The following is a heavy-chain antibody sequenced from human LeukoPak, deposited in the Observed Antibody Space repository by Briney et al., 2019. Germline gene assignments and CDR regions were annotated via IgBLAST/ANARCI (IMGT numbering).Heavy chain of an antibody. CDR1: GFTFSSFA. J-gene: IGHJ4*02. V-gene: IGHV3-30-3*01. CDR3: ARVAGVENY. Sequence: GGPLRLSWAAPGFTFSSFAMHGVGQVPGRGLEWVAVISYDGSNKYYADSVKGRFTISRDNSKNTLYLQMNSLRAEDTAVYYCARVAGVENYWGQGTLVTVSS. CDR2: ISYDGSNK. D-gene: IGHD3-3*01.